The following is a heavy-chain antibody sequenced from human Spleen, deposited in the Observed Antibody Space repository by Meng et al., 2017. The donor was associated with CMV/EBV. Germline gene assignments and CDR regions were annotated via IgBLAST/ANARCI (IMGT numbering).Heavy chain of an antibody. D-gene: IGHD1-26*01. Sequence: QVPLHQWQAGQFEAAVVLSPPGAFHAAFVSGTYWSGFHQRSGKGLAWIGEIYHSGSTNYNPSLNSRATISVDTSKTQFSPKLRSVTAADTAVYYCARGPYGGYRGSYNAGFAYWGQGTLVTVSS. CDR1: AAFVSGTY. V-gene: IGHV4-34*01. J-gene: IGHJ4*02. CDR3: ARGPYGGYRGSYNAGFAY. CDR2: IYHSGST.